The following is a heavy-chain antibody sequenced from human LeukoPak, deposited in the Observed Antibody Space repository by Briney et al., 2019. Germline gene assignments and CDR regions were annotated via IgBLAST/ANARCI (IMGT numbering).Heavy chain of an antibody. CDR3: ARAISGGSPITASDY. V-gene: IGHV1-2*02. Sequence: GASVKVSCKASEYTFTGYYMHWVRQAPGQGLEWMGWINPNSDFTNFAQNFQGRVTMTSDTSISTAYMELSRLRSDDTAVYYCARAISGGSPITASDYWGQGTLVTVSS. J-gene: IGHJ4*02. CDR1: EYTFTGYY. D-gene: IGHD2-15*01. CDR2: INPNSDFT.